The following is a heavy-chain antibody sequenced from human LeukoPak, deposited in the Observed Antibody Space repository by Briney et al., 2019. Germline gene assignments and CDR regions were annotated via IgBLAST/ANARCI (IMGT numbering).Heavy chain of an antibody. J-gene: IGHJ3*02. CDR3: ARDFGSGIVVVTATPGAFDI. D-gene: IGHD2-21*02. V-gene: IGHV1-18*01. Sequence: ASVKASCKASGYTFTNYGISWVRQAPGQGLEWMGWISAYNGNTNYAQKLQGRVTMTTDTSTSTAYMELRSLRSDDTAVYYCARDFGSGIVVVTATPGAFDIWGQGTMVTVSS. CDR2: ISAYNGNT. CDR1: GYTFTNYG.